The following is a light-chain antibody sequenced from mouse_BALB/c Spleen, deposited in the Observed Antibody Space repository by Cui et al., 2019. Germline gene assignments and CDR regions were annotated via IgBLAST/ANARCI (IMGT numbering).Light chain of an antibody. J-gene: IGKJ4*01. CDR2: RAN. Sequence: DIKMTQSPSSMYASLGERVTITCKASQDINTYLSWFQQKPGKSPKTLIYRANRLVDGVPSRFSGSGSGQDYSLTISSLEDEDMGIYYCLQYDEFPFTFGSGTKLEIK. V-gene: IGKV14-111*01. CDR3: LQYDEFPFT. CDR1: QDINTY.